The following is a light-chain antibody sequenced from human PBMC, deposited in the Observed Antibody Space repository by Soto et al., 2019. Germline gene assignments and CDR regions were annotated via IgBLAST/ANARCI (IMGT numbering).Light chain of an antibody. CDR3: QQYENLPT. V-gene: IGKV1-5*03. Sequence: DIQMTQSPSSLSASVGDRVTITCRASQTISSWLAWYQQKPGKAPKLLIYKASTLKSGVPSRFSGSGSGTDFTLTISCLQPEDIATYYCQQYENLPTFGQGTRLEIK. J-gene: IGKJ5*01. CDR2: KAS. CDR1: QTISSW.